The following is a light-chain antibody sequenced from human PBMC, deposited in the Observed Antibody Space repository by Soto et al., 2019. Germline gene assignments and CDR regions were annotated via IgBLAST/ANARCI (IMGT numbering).Light chain of an antibody. CDR2: GAS. CDR1: QRVSARY. Sequence: IVLTQSPGTLSLSPGDRATLSCRASQRVSARYLAWYHQKPGQAPRLLIFGASDRANGIPDRFSGSGSGTDFTLPIDRLEPEDFAMYYCQQYSDSPPTFGQGTKVEI. J-gene: IGKJ1*01. CDR3: QQYSDSPPT. V-gene: IGKV3-20*01.